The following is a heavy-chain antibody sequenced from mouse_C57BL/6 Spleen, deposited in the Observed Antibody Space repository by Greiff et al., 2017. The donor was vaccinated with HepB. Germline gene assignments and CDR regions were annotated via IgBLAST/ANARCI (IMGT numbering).Heavy chain of an antibody. CDR3: ARLGVVAPYFDY. D-gene: IGHD1-1*01. CDR1: GYTFTSYW. CDR2: IHPNSGST. V-gene: IGHV1-64*01. Sequence: VKLQQPGAELVKPGASVKLSCKASGYTFTSYWMHWVKQRPGQGLEWIGMIHPNSGSTNYNEKFKSKATLTVDKSSSTAYMQLSSLTSEDSAVYYCARLGVVAPYFDYWGQGTTLTVSS. J-gene: IGHJ2*01.